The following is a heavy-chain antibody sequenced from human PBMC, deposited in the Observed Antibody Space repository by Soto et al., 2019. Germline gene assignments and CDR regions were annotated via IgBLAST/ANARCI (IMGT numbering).Heavy chain of an antibody. J-gene: IGHJ4*02. CDR1: GFAFSTSG. CDR2: ISSDGSDK. V-gene: IGHV3-30*18. CDR3: AKDTRNTAMVMAY. D-gene: IGHD5-18*01. Sequence: GGSLRLSCEASGFAFSTSGMHWVRQAPGKRPEWVAVISSDGSDKYYAGSVKGRFTISRDNSKNTLYLQMNSLRTEDTAVYYCAKDTRNTAMVMAYWGQGALVTGSS.